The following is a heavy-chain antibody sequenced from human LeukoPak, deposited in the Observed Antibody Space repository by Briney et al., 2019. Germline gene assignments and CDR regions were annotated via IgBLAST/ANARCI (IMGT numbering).Heavy chain of an antibody. CDR1: GFTFSTYA. CDR3: ARGRYVDWLFDY. D-gene: IGHD3-9*01. J-gene: IGHJ4*02. Sequence: PGGSLRLSCAASGFTFSTYAMSWVRQAPGKGLEWVANIEQDGGEEYYVNSVKGRFTISRDNAKNSLYLQMNSLRVEDTAVYYCARGRYVDWLFDYWGQGTLVTVSS. CDR2: IEQDGGEE. V-gene: IGHV3-7*03.